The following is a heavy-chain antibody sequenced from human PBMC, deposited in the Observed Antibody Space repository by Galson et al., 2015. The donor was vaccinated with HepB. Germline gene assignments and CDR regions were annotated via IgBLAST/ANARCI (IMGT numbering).Heavy chain of an antibody. D-gene: IGHD3-16*01. CDR1: GFTFSSYA. CDR3: AKDPTNPYDPLGE. V-gene: IGHV3-23*01. Sequence: SLRLSCAASGFTFSSYAMSWVRQAPGKGLEWVSAISGSGGSTYYADSAKGRFTISRDNSKNTLYLQMNSLRAEDTAVYYCAKDPTNPYDPLGEGGQGTLVTVSS. J-gene: IGHJ4*02. CDR2: ISGSGGST.